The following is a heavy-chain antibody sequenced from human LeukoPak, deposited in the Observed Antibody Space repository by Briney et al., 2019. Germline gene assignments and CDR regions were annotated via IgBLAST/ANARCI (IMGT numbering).Heavy chain of an antibody. CDR3: AKDYYYDNSGPEA. V-gene: IGHV3-23*01. CDR1: GFTFSSYG. J-gene: IGHJ5*02. Sequence: GGSLRLSCAASGFTFSSYGMTWVRQAPGKGLEWVSSISGSGVSTYYADSVKGRFTISRDYSRNTLFLQMNSLRAEDTAIYYCAKDYYYDNSGPEAWGQGTLVTVSS. D-gene: IGHD3-22*01. CDR2: ISGSGVST.